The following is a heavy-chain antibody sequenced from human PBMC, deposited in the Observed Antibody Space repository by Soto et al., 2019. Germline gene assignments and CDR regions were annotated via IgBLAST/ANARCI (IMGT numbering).Heavy chain of an antibody. J-gene: IGHJ5*02. V-gene: IGHV3-48*01. Sequence: GGSLRLSCAASGFTFSTYSMNWVRQAPGKGLEWVSYISSSSSTIFYTDSVKGRFTVSRDNAKNSLYLQMNSLRAEDTAVYYCAGEADYLNWFDPWGQGTLVTVSS. D-gene: IGHD4-17*01. CDR2: ISSSSSTI. CDR1: GFTFSTYS. CDR3: AGEADYLNWFDP.